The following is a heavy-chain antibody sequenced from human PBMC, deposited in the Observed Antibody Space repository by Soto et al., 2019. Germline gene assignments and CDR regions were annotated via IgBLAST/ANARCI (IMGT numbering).Heavy chain of an antibody. D-gene: IGHD1-7*01. CDR3: VKELGPTGTTGGP. Sequence: GGSLRLSCSASGFTFSSYSLHWVRQAPGQGLEYVSAISSNGGSTYYADPVKGRFTISRDNSKNTLYLQMSSLRAEDTAVYFCVKELGPTGTTGGPWGQGTLVTVSS. V-gene: IGHV3-64D*08. CDR2: ISSNGGST. J-gene: IGHJ5*02. CDR1: GFTFSSYS.